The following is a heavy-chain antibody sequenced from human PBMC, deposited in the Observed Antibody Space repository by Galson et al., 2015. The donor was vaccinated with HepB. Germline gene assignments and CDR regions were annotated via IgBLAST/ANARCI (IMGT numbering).Heavy chain of an antibody. J-gene: IGHJ4*02. CDR3: TRDFFTV. Sequence: SLRLSCAAAGITFSDHYMDWVRQAPGKGLEWVGRSGSKHNSYTTEYAASVKGRFIISRDASKNSLYLQMNSLKIGDTAVYYCTRDFFTVWGQGILVTVSS. V-gene: IGHV3-72*01. CDR1: GITFSDHY. CDR2: SGSKHNSYTT. D-gene: IGHD2-8*02.